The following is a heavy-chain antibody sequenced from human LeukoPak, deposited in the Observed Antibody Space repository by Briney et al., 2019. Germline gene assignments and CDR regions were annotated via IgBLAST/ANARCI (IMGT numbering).Heavy chain of an antibody. V-gene: IGHV1-18*01. CDR2: ISAYNGNT. CDR1: GYTFIGYY. D-gene: IGHD3-22*01. CDR3: ARDYYDSSGYLRDY. Sequence: ASVKVSCKASGYTFIGYYMHWVRQAPGQGLEWMGWISAYNGNTNYAQKLQGRITMTTDTSTSTAYMDLRSLRSDDTAVYYCARDYYDSSGYLRDYWGQGTLVTVSS. J-gene: IGHJ4*02.